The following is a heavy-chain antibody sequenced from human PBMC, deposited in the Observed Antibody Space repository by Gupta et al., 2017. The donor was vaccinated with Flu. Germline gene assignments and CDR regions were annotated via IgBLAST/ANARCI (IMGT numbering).Heavy chain of an antibody. J-gene: IGHJ6*02. D-gene: IGHD3-22*01. CDR1: GFNFNTYG. V-gene: IGHV3-33*01. Sequence: QVQLVESGGGVVQPGRSLRLSCAASGFNFNTYGMHWVRQAPGQGLEGVAVLWLDGSSKYYGDSGKGRFTISRDNSENTLYRQMNSLRADDTAVYYCARAAYSYDSSAYYLVQDYYYGMDVWGLGTTVTVSS. CDR2: LWLDGSSK. CDR3: ARAAYSYDSSAYYLVQDYYYGMDV.